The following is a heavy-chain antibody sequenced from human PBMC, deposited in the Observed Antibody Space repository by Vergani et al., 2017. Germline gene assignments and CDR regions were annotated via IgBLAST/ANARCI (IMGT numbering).Heavy chain of an antibody. V-gene: IGHV4-39*01. CDR1: GGSITSSSYY. CDR3: SRTGGFILRYFHWAL. Sequence: QLHLQESGPGLVKPSETLSLTCTVSGGSITSSSYYWGWIRQPPGKGLEWIGNIYHSGGAYYNPSLKGRVTISVDTSKNQFPLEVTSVTAADTSIYFCSRTGGFILRYFHWALWGQGTLVTVSS. CDR2: IYHSGGA. D-gene: IGHD3-9*01. J-gene: IGHJ4*02.